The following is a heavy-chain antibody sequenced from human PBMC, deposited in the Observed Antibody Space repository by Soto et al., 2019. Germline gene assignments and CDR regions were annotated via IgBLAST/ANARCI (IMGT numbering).Heavy chain of an antibody. D-gene: IGHD5-12*01. Sequence: GESLKISCKGSGYSFTSYCISWVRQMPWKGLEWMGKIDPSDSYTNYSPSLQGHVTISADKSISTAYLQWSSLKASDTAMYYCARRDRGGYNDHDAFDIWGPGTMVTV. CDR2: IDPSDSYT. J-gene: IGHJ3*02. CDR3: ARRDRGGYNDHDAFDI. CDR1: GYSFTSYC. V-gene: IGHV5-10-1*01.